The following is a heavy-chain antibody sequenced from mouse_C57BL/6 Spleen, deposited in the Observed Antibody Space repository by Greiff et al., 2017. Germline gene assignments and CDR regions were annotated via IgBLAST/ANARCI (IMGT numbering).Heavy chain of an antibody. CDR3: TGGGYWFDY. CDR2: IRLKSDNYAT. V-gene: IGHV6-3*01. D-gene: IGHD2-3*01. Sequence: EVKLEESGGGLVQPGGSMKLSCVASGFTFSNYWMNWVRQSPEKGLEWVAQIRLKSDNYATNYAESVKGRFTISRDDSKSSVYLQMNNLRAEDTGIYYCTGGGYWFDYWGQGTTLTVSS. J-gene: IGHJ2*01. CDR1: GFTFSNYW.